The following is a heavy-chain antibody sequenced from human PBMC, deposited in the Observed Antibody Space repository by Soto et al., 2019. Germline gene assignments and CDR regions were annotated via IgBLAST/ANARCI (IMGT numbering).Heavy chain of an antibody. CDR1: GDSVSSNSAA. CDR2: TYYRSKWYN. Sequence: SQTLSLTCAISGDSVSSNSAAWNWIRQSPSRGLEWLGRTYYRSKWYNDYAVSVKSRITINPDTSKNQFSLQLNSVTPEDTAVYYCARDLRKAQSIAAAGTVFDYWGQGTLVTVSS. D-gene: IGHD6-13*01. V-gene: IGHV6-1*01. CDR3: ARDLRKAQSIAAAGTVFDY. J-gene: IGHJ4*02.